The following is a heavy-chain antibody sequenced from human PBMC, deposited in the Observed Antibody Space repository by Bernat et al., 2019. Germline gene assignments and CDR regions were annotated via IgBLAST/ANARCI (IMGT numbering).Heavy chain of an antibody. CDR2: ISTSSDTK. V-gene: IGHV3-48*01. CDR1: GFRFSSHS. Sequence: EVQLVESGGGLVQPGGSLRLSCAASGFRFSSHSMNWVRQAPGKGLEWVSHISTSSDTKYYADSVEGRFTISRDNARSSAYLEMNSLTAEDTAVYYCARGSYGSGSYNYRLDPWGQGTLVTVSS. D-gene: IGHD3-10*01. J-gene: IGHJ5*02. CDR3: ARGSYGSGSYNYRLDP.